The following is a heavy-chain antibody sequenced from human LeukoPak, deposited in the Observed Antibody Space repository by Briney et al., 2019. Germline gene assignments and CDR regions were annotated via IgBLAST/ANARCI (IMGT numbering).Heavy chain of an antibody. V-gene: IGHV3-7*01. CDR1: GFTFSSYW. CDR2: IKQDGSEK. D-gene: IGHD6-13*01. J-gene: IGHJ4*02. CDR3: ASSSRYVSYVY. Sequence: GGSLRLSCAASGFTFSSYWMSWVRQAPGKGLEWVANIKQDGSEKYYVDSVKGRFTISRDNAKNSLYLQMNSLRAEDTAVYYCASSSRYVSYVYWGQGTLVTVSS.